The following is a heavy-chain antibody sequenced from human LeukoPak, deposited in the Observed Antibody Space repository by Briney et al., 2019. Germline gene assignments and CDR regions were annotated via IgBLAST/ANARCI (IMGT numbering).Heavy chain of an antibody. D-gene: IGHD2-2*01. CDR1: GGSIGTSSYY. V-gene: IGHV4-39*07. Sequence: NPSETLSLTCTVSGGSIGTSSYYWGWIRQPPGKGLEWIGTIYYSGGTFYNPSLKSRVTISLDTSKNQFSLNLSSVTAADTAVYYCARDAAVSSSTSCHLDYWGQGTLVTVSS. J-gene: IGHJ4*02. CDR3: ARDAAVSSSTSCHLDY. CDR2: IYYSGGT.